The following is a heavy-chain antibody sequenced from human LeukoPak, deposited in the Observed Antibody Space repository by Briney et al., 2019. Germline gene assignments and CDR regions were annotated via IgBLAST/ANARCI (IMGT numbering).Heavy chain of an antibody. CDR1: GFTFSSYA. D-gene: IGHD1-26*01. CDR2: ISSSGGST. V-gene: IGHV3-64*01. Sequence: GGSLRLPCAASGFTFSSYAMHWVRQAPGKGLEYVSAISSSGGSTYYANSAKGRFTISRDNSKNTLYLQMGSLRAEDMAVYYCARGSGSFGTWGFDYWGQGTLVTVSS. CDR3: ARGSGSFGTWGFDY. J-gene: IGHJ4*02.